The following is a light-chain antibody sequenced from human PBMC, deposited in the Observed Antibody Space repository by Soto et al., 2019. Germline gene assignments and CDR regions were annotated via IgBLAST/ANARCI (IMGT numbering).Light chain of an antibody. CDR3: QQYGNSPQT. Sequence: EIVLTQSPGTLSLSPGERATLSCRASQGVRKNCLAWYQQKPGQAPRLLIYDVSIRASGSPDRFSGSGSGTDFTLNIGRLEPEDFAVYYCQQYGNSPQTFGQGTKVDIK. CDR1: QGVRKNC. J-gene: IGKJ1*01. CDR2: DVS. V-gene: IGKV3-20*01.